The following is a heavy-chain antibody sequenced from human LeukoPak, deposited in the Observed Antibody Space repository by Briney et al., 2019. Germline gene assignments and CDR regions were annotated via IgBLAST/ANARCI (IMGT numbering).Heavy chain of an antibody. CDR1: GGSISSSSYY. D-gene: IGHD5-24*01. V-gene: IGHV4-39*01. Sequence: KPSETLSLTCTVSGGSISSSSYYWGWIRQPPGKGLEWIGSIYYSGSTYYNPSLKSRVGISVDTSKNQFSLKLSSVTAADTAVYYCASPGGGRWLQFTRSRAFDIWGQGTMVTVSS. J-gene: IGHJ3*02. CDR2: IYYSGST. CDR3: ASPGGGRWLQFTRSRAFDI.